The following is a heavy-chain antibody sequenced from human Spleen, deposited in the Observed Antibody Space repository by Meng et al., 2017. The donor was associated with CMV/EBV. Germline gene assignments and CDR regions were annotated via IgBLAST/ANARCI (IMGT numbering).Heavy chain of an antibody. J-gene: IGHJ5*02. CDR1: GFTFDDYA. V-gene: IGHV3-30*02. Sequence: GESLKISCAASGFTFDDYAMHWVRQAPGKGLEWVAFIRNDGSHTYYADSMKGRLTISRDNSKNTLSLEVNSLIPEDTAVYYCAKDRRPGLLGILIIVDQWGPGTLVTVSS. CDR3: AKDRRPGLLGILIIVDQ. CDR2: IRNDGSHT. D-gene: IGHD1-1*01.